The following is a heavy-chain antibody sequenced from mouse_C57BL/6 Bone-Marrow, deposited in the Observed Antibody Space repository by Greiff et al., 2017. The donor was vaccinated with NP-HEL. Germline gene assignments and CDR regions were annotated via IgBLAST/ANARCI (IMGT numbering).Heavy chain of an antibody. D-gene: IGHD1-1*01. CDR1: GFTFSDYY. Sequence: EVQLVESAGGLVQPGSSMKLSCTASGFTFSDYYMAWVRQVPEKGLEWVANINYDGSSTYYLDSLKSRFIISRDNAKNILYLQMSSLKSEDTATYYCARGSYYGSSLDYWGQGTTLTVSS. V-gene: IGHV5-16*01. J-gene: IGHJ2*01. CDR3: ARGSYYGSSLDY. CDR2: INYDGSST.